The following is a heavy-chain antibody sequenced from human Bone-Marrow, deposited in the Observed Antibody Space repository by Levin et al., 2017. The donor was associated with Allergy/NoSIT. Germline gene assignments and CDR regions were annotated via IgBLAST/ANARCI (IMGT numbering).Heavy chain of an antibody. D-gene: IGHD3-10*01. CDR1: GGSLNNYA. CDR2: IIPNFDTP. J-gene: IGHJ6*02. CDR3: AGLNMVRGFYYYYPMDV. Sequence: SVKVSCKASGGSLNNYAITWVRQAPGEGLEWIGGIIPNFDTPNYAQHFQGRATITADKSTNTAYMELSSRGSEDPAVDYCAGLNMVRGFYYYYPMDVWGQGTTVTVSS. V-gene: IGHV1-69*06.